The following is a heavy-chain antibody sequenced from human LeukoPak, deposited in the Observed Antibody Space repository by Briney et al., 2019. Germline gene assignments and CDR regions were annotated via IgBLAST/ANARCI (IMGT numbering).Heavy chain of an antibody. CDR1: GYSFTDYG. CDR3: AAGAPSAL. D-gene: IGHD1-26*01. Sequence: ASVKVSCKASGYSFTDYGVSWVREAPGQGLEWMGWISTYTGNPNYALKSQGRLTITTDRSTTTVYMELKNLTYDDTAIYYCAAGAPSALWGQGSLVTVSS. V-gene: IGHV1-18*01. CDR2: ISTYTGNP. J-gene: IGHJ4*02.